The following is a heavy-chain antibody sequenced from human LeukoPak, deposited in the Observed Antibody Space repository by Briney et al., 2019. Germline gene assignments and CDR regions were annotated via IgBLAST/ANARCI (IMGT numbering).Heavy chain of an antibody. CDR1: GGSISSYY. J-gene: IGHJ5*02. CDR3: ARTDYGDYWFDP. V-gene: IGHV4-59*01. CDR2: IYYSGST. Sequence: SETLSLTCTVSGGSISSYYWSWIRQPPGKGLEWTGYIYYSGSTNYNPSLKSRVTISVDTSKNQFSLKLSSVTAADTAVYYCARTDYGDYWFDPWGQGTLVTVSS. D-gene: IGHD4-17*01.